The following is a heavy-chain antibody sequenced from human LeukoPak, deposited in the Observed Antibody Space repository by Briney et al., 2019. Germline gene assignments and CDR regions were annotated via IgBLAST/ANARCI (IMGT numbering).Heavy chain of an antibody. CDR2: INSDGSTT. Sequence: GGSLRLSCAVSGFTFSSYWMHWVRQAPGKGLIWVSRINSDGSTTTYADSVKGRFTISRDNAKNTLYLQMDSLRAEDTAIYYCAKIPSATENFDYWGQGTLVMVSS. D-gene: IGHD5-12*01. V-gene: IGHV3-74*01. CDR3: AKIPSATENFDY. J-gene: IGHJ4*02. CDR1: GFTFSSYW.